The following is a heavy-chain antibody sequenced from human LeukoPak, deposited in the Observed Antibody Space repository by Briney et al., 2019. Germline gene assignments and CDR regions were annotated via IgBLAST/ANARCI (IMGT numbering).Heavy chain of an antibody. V-gene: IGHV4-59*08. D-gene: IGHD6-19*01. CDR3: ARLSIRDWYRFDY. J-gene: IGHJ4*02. CDR2: IYYSENT. Sequence: SETLSLTCTVSGDSISSYYWSWIRQPPGKGLEWIGYIYYSENTNYNPSLKSRVTISIDTSKNQFSLRLCSVTAADTAVYYCARLSIRDWYRFDYWGQGTLVTVSS. CDR1: GDSISSYY.